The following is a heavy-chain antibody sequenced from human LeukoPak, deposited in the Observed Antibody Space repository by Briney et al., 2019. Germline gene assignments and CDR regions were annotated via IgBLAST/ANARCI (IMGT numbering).Heavy chain of an antibody. Sequence: TSETLSLTCTVSGGSISSTSYYWGWIRQPPGKGLEWIGNIFYSGSTYYSPSLKSRVTTSVDTSKNQFSLKLSSVTAADTAVYFCARDRGQNWFDPWGQGTLVTVSS. V-gene: IGHV4-39*07. CDR1: GGSISSTSYY. CDR2: IFYSGST. J-gene: IGHJ5*02. CDR3: ARDRGQNWFDP.